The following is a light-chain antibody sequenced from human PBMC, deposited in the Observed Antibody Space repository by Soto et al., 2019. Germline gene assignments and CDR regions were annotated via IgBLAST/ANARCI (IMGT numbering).Light chain of an antibody. V-gene: IGKV1-5*03. J-gene: IGKJ1*01. CDR1: QTINSW. CDR3: QHHNSHSDA. Sequence: DIQMTQAPSTLSGSVGDRVTITCRASQTINSWLAWYQQKPGQAPKLLCYKASTLKSWVPSRFSGSGSGTEFTLTTISLKTHDFATDYSQHHNSHSDAFGHGTKVELK. CDR2: KAS.